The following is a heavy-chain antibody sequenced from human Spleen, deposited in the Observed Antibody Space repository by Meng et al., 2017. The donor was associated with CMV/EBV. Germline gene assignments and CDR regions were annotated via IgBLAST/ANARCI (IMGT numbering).Heavy chain of an antibody. CDR3: ARDDRRNDAFDI. CDR1: GGTFNSYP. V-gene: IGHV1-18*01. Sequence: ASVKVSCKASGGTFNSYPVSWVRQAPGQGLEWMGWISAYNGNTNYVRKLQGRVTMTTDTSTSTAYMELRSLRSDDTAVYYCARDDRRNDAFDIWGQGTMVTVSS. CDR2: ISAYNGNT. J-gene: IGHJ3*02.